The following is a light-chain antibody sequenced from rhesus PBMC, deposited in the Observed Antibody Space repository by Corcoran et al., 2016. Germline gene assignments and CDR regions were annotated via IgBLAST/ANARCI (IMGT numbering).Light chain of an antibody. CDR3: LQYSSSPWT. Sequence: DVQMTQSPSSLSASVGDTVTITCRASQSISSWLDWYQQSPGKAPRLLIYRASSLQTGVPSRVRGSGSGTDFTLTISSLQPEDFATYYCLQYSSSPWTFGQGTKVDIK. CDR2: RAS. V-gene: IGKV1-22*01. CDR1: QSISSW. J-gene: IGKJ1*01.